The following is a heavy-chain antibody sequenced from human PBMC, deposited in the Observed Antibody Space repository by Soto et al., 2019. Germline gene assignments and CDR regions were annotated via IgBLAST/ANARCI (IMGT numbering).Heavy chain of an antibody. J-gene: IGHJ4*02. Sequence: QVQLVESGGGLVKPGGSLRLSCAASGFTFSDYYMSWIRQAPGKGLEWVSYISSSGSTIYYADSVKGRFTISRDNAKNSRDLQMNGLRAEDPAVYYCAGAPRGGKYSSSQGRGGYWGQGTLVTVSS. D-gene: IGHD6-6*01. CDR3: AGAPRGGKYSSSQGRGGY. V-gene: IGHV3-11*01. CDR1: GFTFSDYY. CDR2: ISSSGSTI.